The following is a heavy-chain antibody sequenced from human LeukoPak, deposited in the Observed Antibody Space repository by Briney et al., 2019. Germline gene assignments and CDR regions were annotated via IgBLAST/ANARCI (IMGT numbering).Heavy chain of an antibody. V-gene: IGHV4-59*01. J-gene: IGHJ4*02. CDR3: ARGVYIAAAQYGY. CDR1: GGSISSYY. CDR2: IYYSGTT. Sequence: SETLSLTCTVSGGSISSYYWSWIQQPPGKGLEWIGYIYYSGTTNYNPSLKSRVTISVDTSDNQFSLQLSSVTAADTAVYYCARGVYIAAAQYGYWGQGTLVTVSS. D-gene: IGHD6-13*01.